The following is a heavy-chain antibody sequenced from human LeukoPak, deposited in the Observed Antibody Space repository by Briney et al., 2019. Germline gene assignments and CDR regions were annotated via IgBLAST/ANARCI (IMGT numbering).Heavy chain of an antibody. V-gene: IGHV1-69*01. D-gene: IGHD4-17*01. CDR2: IIPIFGTA. CDR1: GGTFSSYA. CDR3: ARASNGRYGDYEYYFDY. Sequence: VASVRVSCKASGGTFSSYAISWVRQAPGQGLEWMGGIIPIFGTANYAQKFQGRVTITADESTSTAYMELSSLRSDDTAVYYCARASNGRYGDYEYYFDYWGQGTLVTVSS. J-gene: IGHJ4*02.